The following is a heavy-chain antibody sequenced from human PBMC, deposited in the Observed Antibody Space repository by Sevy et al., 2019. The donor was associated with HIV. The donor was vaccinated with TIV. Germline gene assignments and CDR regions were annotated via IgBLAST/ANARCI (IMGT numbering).Heavy chain of an antibody. CDR1: GGSISSGSYS. Sequence: SETLSLTCTVSGGSISSGSYSWNWIRQPPGKGLEWIGYIYHSGNTYYNPSLKSRLTISVDRSKNQFSLKLSSVTAADTAMYYCARHGGTLTTPGAFDIWGQGTMVTVSS. D-gene: IGHD4-17*01. J-gene: IGHJ3*02. CDR2: IYHSGNT. V-gene: IGHV4-30-2*01. CDR3: ARHGGTLTTPGAFDI.